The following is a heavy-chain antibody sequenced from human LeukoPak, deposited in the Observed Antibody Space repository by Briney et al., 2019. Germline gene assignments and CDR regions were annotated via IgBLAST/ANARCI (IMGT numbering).Heavy chain of an antibody. D-gene: IGHD2-15*01. CDR1: GYTFTGYY. CDR2: MNPNSGNT. V-gene: IGHV1-8*02. CDR3: ARAGGYCGRISCPYYFDY. Sequence: ASVKVSRKASGYTFTGYYMHWVRQAPGLGLEWMGWMNPNSGNTGYAQKFQGRVTMTRNTSISTAYMELSSLRSEDTAVYYCARAGGYCGRISCPYYFDYWGQGSLVAVSS. J-gene: IGHJ4*02.